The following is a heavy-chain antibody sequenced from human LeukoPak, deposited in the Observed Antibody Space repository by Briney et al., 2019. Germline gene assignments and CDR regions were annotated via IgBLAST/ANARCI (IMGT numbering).Heavy chain of an antibody. V-gene: IGHV6-1*01. Sequence: SQTLSLTCAISGDSFSSNSAAWNWIRQSPSRGLEWLGRTYYRSKWYNDYAVSVKSRITINPDTSKNQFSLQLNSVTPEDTAVYYCAREAWLVRGAYFGMDVWGQGTTVTVSS. D-gene: IGHD6-19*01. CDR3: AREAWLVRGAYFGMDV. CDR1: GDSFSSNSAA. J-gene: IGHJ6*02. CDR2: TYYRSKWYN.